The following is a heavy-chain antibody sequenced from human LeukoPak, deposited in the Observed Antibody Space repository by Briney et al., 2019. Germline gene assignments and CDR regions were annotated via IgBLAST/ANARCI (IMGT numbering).Heavy chain of an antibody. CDR1: GYSFIRYA. CDR3: ARDFDSSFSFDY. CDR2: VNGGNDKT. D-gene: IGHD3-22*01. V-gene: IGHV1-3*01. Sequence: ASVKFSCKASGYSFIRYALHWVRQAPGQRPEWMGWVNGGNDKTAYSKKFQGRVTITRDASASTTYMELSSLRPEDTAVYYCARDFDSSFSFDYWGQGTLVTVSS. J-gene: IGHJ4*02.